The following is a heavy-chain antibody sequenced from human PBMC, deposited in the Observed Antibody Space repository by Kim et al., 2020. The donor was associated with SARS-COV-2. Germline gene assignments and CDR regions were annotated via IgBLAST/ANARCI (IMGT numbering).Heavy chain of an antibody. Sequence: GGSLRLSCAASGFTVYNNYMNWVRQAPGKGLEWVSVINSGGRTYYSDAVKERRTIITGDYNNTLLLHIMSLIAADAAPYYCSTWGLTMGGPGVAFGIWG. D-gene: IGHD2-21*02. J-gene: IGHJ3*02. V-gene: IGHV3-53*01. CDR3: STWGLTMGGPGVAFGI. CDR1: GFTVYNNY. CDR2: INSGGRT.